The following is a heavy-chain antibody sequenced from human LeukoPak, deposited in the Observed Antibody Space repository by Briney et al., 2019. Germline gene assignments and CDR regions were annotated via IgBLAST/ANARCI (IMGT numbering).Heavy chain of an antibody. D-gene: IGHD6-19*01. CDR3: ARVSAVADPYYFDY. V-gene: IGHV4-39*07. J-gene: IGHJ4*02. Sequence: PSETLSLTCTVSGGSISSSSYYWGWIRQPPGKGLEWIGSIYYSGSTNYNPSLKSRVTISVDTSKNQFSLKLSSVTAADTAVYYCARVSAVADPYYFDYWGQGTLVTVSS. CDR1: GGSISSSSYY. CDR2: IYYSGST.